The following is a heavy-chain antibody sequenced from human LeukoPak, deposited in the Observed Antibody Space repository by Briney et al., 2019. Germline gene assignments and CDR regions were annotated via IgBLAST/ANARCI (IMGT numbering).Heavy chain of an antibody. CDR2: ISGSGGST. J-gene: IGHJ4*02. CDR1: GFTFSSYA. V-gene: IGHV3-23*01. CDR3: AKGSGWYYYFDY. Sequence: PGGSLRLSCAASGFTFSSYAMSWVRQASGKGLEWVSAISGSGGSTYYADSVKGRFTISRDNSKNTLYLQMNSLRAEDTAVYYCAKGSGWYYYFDYWGPGTLVTVSS. D-gene: IGHD6-19*01.